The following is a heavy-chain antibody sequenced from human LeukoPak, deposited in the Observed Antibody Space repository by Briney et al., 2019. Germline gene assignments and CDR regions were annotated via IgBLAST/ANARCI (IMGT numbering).Heavy chain of an antibody. V-gene: IGHV3-9*01. CDR2: ISWNSGSI. CDR3: AKDKGARGDHSSSWMNAFDI. J-gene: IGHJ3*02. D-gene: IGHD6-13*01. CDR1: GFTFDDYA. Sequence: GGSLRLTCAASGFTFDDYAMHWVRQAPGKGLEWVSGISWNSGSIGYADSVKGRFTISRDNAKNSLYLQMNSLRAEDTALYYCAKDKGARGDHSSSWMNAFDIWGQGTMVTVSS.